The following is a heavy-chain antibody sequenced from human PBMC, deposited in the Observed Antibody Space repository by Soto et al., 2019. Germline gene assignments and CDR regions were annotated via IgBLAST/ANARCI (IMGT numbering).Heavy chain of an antibody. V-gene: IGHV4-39*01. J-gene: IGHJ4*02. CDR2: GYTSGST. CDR1: GGSISSSSSY. CDR3: ERNYDDGSGHFY. D-gene: IGHD3-22*01. Sequence: QLQLQASGPGLVKPSETLSLTCTVSGGSISSSSSYLIWISHPPGKGLEWIGSGYTSGSTYSNPSLKSRVTIAGDTSKNQVSLKLSSVTAADTAVYYCERNYDDGSGHFYWGQGTLFTVSS.